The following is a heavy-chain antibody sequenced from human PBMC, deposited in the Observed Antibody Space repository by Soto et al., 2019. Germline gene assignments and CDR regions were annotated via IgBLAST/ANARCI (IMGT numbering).Heavy chain of an antibody. CDR2: IHKTGST. V-gene: IGHV4-59*01. J-gene: IGHJ4*02. CDR3: AGGRFFTRLPPLDS. Sequence: PSETLSLTCSVSGGSLDSYLWSWIRQTPGKGLEWIGYIHKTGSTTYNPNLKTPVTISLDTSRNQFSLKLTSVTPADTAVYHCAGGRFFTRLPPLDSWGQGSLETVSS. CDR1: GGSLDSYL. D-gene: IGHD4-17*01.